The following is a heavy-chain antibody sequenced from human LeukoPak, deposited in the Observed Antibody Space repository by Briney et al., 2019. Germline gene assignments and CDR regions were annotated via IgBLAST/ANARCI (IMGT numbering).Heavy chain of an antibody. CDR1: GFTFSSYA. D-gene: IGHD2-15*01. V-gene: IGHV3-23*01. CDR3: AKQLGYCSDGSCYFPY. J-gene: IGHJ4*02. Sequence: GGSLRLFCAASGFTFSSYAMSWVRQAPGKGLEWVSAISNNGGYTYYADSVQGRFTISRDNSKSTLCLQMNSLRAEDTAVYYCAKQLGYCSDGSCYFPYWGQGILVTVSS. CDR2: ISNNGGYT.